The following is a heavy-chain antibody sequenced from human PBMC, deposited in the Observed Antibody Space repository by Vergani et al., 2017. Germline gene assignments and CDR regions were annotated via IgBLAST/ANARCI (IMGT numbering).Heavy chain of an antibody. CDR1: GFTFSSYA. V-gene: IGHV3-49*04. Sequence: VQLVESGGGVVQPGRSLRLSCAASGFTFSSYAMHWVRQAPGKGLEWVGFIRSKAYGGTTEYAASVKGRFTISRDDSKSIAYLQMNSLKTEDTAVYYCTRVTMIVVVINSFDYWGQGTLVTVSS. CDR2: IRSKAYGGTT. D-gene: IGHD3-22*01. CDR3: TRVTMIVVVINSFDY. J-gene: IGHJ4*02.